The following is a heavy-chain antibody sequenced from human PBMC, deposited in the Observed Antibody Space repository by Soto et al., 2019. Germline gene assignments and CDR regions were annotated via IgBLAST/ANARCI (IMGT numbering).Heavy chain of an antibody. J-gene: IGHJ6*03. D-gene: IGHD2-2*01. CDR3: ARGPRRVPAAMLAYYYYYMDV. CDR1: GGSFSGYY. CDR2: INHSGST. Sequence: SETLSLTCAVYGGSFSGYYWSWIRQPPGKGLEWIGEINHSGSTNYNPSLKSRVTISVDTSKNQFSLKLSSVTAADTAVYYCARGPRRVPAAMLAYYYYYMDVWGKGTTVTVSS. V-gene: IGHV4-34*01.